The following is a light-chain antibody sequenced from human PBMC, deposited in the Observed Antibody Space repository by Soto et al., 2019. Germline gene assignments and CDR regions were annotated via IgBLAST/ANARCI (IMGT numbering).Light chain of an antibody. CDR1: RSVSSNY. CDR2: GAS. CDR3: QQYFEWPPMT. V-gene: IGKV3-20*01. J-gene: IGKJ1*01. Sequence: EVVLTQSPGTLSLSPGERATLSCRASRSVSSNYVAWYQQISGQTPRLLIYGASSRATGIPDRFSGSGSGTEFTLTISSLRSEDSAIYYCQQYFEWPPMTFGQGTKVDI.